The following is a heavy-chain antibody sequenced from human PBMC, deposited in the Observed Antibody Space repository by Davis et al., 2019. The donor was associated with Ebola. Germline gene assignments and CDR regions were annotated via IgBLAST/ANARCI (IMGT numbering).Heavy chain of an antibody. CDR2: ISSNGGST. CDR1: GFTFSSYA. V-gene: IGHV3-64D*08. D-gene: IGHD6-6*01. CDR3: ARHSSPSAAPFDY. J-gene: IGHJ4*02. Sequence: PGGSLRLSCSASGFTFSSYAMHWVRQAPGKGLEYVSAISSNGGSTYYADSVKGRFTISRDNSKNTLYLQMSSLRAEDTAVYYCARHSSPSAAPFDYWGQGTLVTVSS.